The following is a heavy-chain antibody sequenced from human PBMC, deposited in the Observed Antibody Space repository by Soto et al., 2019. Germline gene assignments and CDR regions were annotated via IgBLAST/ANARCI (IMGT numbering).Heavy chain of an antibody. J-gene: IGHJ5*02. CDR2: TYNSVRT. CDR3: ARDPAP. V-gene: IGHV4-31*03. Sequence: QVQLQESGPGLVKPSETLSLTCTVSGGSISRGGYYWSWIRQNPGKGLEWIGYTYNSVRTTYNPSLKSRVTISVDTSKNQFSLKLTSVTAADTAVYYCARDPAPWGQGTLVTVSS. CDR1: GGSISRGGYY.